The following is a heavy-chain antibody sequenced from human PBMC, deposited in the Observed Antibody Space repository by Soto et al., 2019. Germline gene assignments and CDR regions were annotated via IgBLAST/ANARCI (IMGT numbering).Heavy chain of an antibody. D-gene: IGHD3-9*01. V-gene: IGHV3-9*01. CDR1: GFTFDDYA. Sequence: EVQLVESGGGLVQPGRSLRLSCAASGFTFDDYAMHWVRQAPGKGLEWVSGISWNSGSIGYADSVKGRFIISRDNAKNSLYLQMNSLRAEDTALYYCAKDWIDILTGIDYWGQGTLVTVSS. CDR2: ISWNSGSI. CDR3: AKDWIDILTGIDY. J-gene: IGHJ4*02.